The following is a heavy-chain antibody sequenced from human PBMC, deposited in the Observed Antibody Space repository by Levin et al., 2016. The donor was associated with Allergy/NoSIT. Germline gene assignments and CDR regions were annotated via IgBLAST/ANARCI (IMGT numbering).Heavy chain of an antibody. Sequence: GGSLRLSCAASGFTLSDHYMSWIRQAPGKGLEWVSYISSRSDYTNYADSVKGRFTISRGTAKNSLYLQMNSLRAEDTAVYYCARDASTWYFDYWGQGTLVTVSS. CDR1: GFTLSDHY. CDR3: ARDASTWYFDY. CDR2: ISSRSDYT. D-gene: IGHD6-13*01. V-gene: IGHV3-11*05. J-gene: IGHJ4*02.